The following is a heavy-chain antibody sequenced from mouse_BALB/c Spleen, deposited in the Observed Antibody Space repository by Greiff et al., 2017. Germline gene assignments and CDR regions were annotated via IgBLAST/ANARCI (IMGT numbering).Heavy chain of an antibody. J-gene: IGHJ2*01. CDR2: INSNGGST. D-gene: IGHD1-1*01. V-gene: IGHV5-6-3*01. CDR3: ARGTIYFYGY. Sequence: EVQLVESGGGLVQPGGSLKLSCAASGFTFSSYGMSWVRQTPDKRLELVATINSNGGSTYYPDSVKGRFTISRDNAKNTLYLQMSSLKSEDTAMYYCARGTIYFYGYWGQGTTLTVSS. CDR1: GFTFSSYG.